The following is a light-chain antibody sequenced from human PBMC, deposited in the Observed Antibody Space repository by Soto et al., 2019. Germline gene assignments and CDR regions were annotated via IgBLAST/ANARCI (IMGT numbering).Light chain of an antibody. CDR3: SSYTSSNIVV. CDR2: EVS. Sequence: QSALTQPASVSGSPGQSITISCTGTSSDVGAYNYVSWYQHHPGKAPKLMIYEVSNRPSGDSIRFSDSKSGNTASLTISGLQAEDEADYYCSSYTSSNIVVFGGGTKLTVL. J-gene: IGLJ2*01. CDR1: SSDVGAYNY. V-gene: IGLV2-14*01.